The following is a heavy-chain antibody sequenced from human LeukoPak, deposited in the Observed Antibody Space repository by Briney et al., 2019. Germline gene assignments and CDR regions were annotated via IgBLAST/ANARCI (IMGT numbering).Heavy chain of an antibody. CDR3: AKELGYYGSGSLSFDY. CDR1: GFTFSSYG. V-gene: IGHV3-30*18. D-gene: IGHD3-10*01. CDR2: ISYDGSNK. J-gene: IGHJ4*02. Sequence: GSLRLSCAASGFTFSSYGMHWVRQAPGKGLEWVAVISYDGSNKYYADSVKGRFTISRDNSKNTLYLQMNSLRAEDTAVYYCAKELGYYGSGSLSFDYWGQGTLVTASS.